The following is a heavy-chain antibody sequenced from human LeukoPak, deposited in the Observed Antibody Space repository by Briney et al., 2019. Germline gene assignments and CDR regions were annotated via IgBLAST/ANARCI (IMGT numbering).Heavy chain of an antibody. J-gene: IGHJ4*02. CDR3: ARARFLEWLLHFDY. CDR2: INPNSGST. D-gene: IGHD3-3*01. V-gene: IGHV1-2*02. CDR1: GYTFTGYY. Sequence: GASVKVSCKASGYTFTGYYMHWVRQAPGQGLEWMGWINPNSGSTNYAQKFQGRVTMTRDTSISTAYMELSRLRSDDTAVYYCARARFLEWLLHFDYWGQGTLVTVSS.